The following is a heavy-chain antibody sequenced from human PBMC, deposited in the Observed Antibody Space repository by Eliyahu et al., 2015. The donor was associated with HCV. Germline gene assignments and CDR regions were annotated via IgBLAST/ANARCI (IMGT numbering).Heavy chain of an antibody. D-gene: IGHD3-9*01. Sequence: QVQLVESGGGVVQPGRSLRLSCAASGFTFNNFAMHWVRQAPGKGLEWVALISYHGISKYYTDSVKGRFTISRDDSKNTLYLQMDSLRTEDTALYYCAREQTGYYPHYWGPGTLVTVSS. CDR1: GFTFNNFA. CDR3: AREQTGYYPHY. V-gene: IGHV3-30-3*01. J-gene: IGHJ4*02. CDR2: ISYHGISK.